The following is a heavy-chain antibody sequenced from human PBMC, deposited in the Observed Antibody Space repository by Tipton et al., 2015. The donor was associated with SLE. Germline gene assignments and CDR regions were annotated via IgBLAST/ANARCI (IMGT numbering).Heavy chain of an antibody. V-gene: IGHV3-21*01. CDR2: ISSSSSYI. CDR1: GFTFSSYT. D-gene: IGHD1-26*01. CDR3: ARDRVGGAFDI. J-gene: IGHJ3*02. Sequence: SLRLSCAVSGFTFSSYTMNWVRQAPGKGLEWVSSISSSSSYIYYADSVKGRFTISRDNAKNSLYLQMNSPRAEDTAVYYCARDRVGGAFDIWGQGTMVTVSS.